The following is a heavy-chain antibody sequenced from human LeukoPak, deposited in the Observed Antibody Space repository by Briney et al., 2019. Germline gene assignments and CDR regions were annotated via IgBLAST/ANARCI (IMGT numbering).Heavy chain of an antibody. Sequence: SLTLSCAASRFTFRSYWMHWLRQPPGKGLAWVSRINSDGSSTSYADSVKGRFTISRDNDKNTLYLQMNSLRAEDTAVYYCARFSRVSTPVYNMDVWGQGTTVTVSS. CDR1: RFTFRSYW. CDR2: INSDGSST. CDR3: ARFSRVSTPVYNMDV. D-gene: IGHD6-6*01. V-gene: IGHV3-74*01. J-gene: IGHJ6*03.